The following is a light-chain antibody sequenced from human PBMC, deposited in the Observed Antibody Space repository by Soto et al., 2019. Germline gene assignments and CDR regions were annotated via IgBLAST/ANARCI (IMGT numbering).Light chain of an antibody. Sequence: DIQMTQSASSVSASVGDRDTSTCRASQDINNYLAWYQHKPGKAPKVLIHSASSLQSGVPSRFSGSASGTDFTLTISSLQPEDFGTYDCQKYSIGPLTFGGGTKVDIK. J-gene: IGKJ4*01. CDR2: SAS. CDR1: QDINNY. V-gene: IGKV1-27*01. CDR3: QKYSIGPLT.